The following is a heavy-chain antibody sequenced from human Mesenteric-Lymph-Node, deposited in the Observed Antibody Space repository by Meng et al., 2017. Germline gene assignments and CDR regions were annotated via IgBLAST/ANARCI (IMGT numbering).Heavy chain of an antibody. V-gene: IGHV1-18*04. CDR3: ARDLLLYYGSGSFDP. D-gene: IGHD3-10*01. CDR1: GYTFTGYY. Sequence: QVQLVQAWSEVKKPGASVKVSCKASGYTFTGYYMHWVRQAPGQGLEWMGWISAYNGNTNYAQKLQGRVTMTTDTSTSTAYMELRSLRSDDTAVYYCARDLLLYYGSGSFDPWGQGTLVTVSS. CDR2: ISAYNGNT. J-gene: IGHJ5*02.